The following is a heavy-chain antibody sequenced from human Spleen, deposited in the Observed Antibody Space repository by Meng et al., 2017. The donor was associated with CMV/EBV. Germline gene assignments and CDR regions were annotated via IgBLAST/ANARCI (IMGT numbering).Heavy chain of an antibody. Sequence: GGSLRLSCAASGFTFSSYAMSWVRQAPGKGLEWVSAISGSGGSTYYADSVKGRFTISRDNSKNTLYLKMNSLRAEDTAVYYCAVQLGYHDFDIWGQGTMVTVSS. CDR1: GFTFSSYA. CDR3: AVQLGYHDFDI. CDR2: ISGSGGST. D-gene: IGHD1-1*01. J-gene: IGHJ3*02. V-gene: IGHV3-23*01.